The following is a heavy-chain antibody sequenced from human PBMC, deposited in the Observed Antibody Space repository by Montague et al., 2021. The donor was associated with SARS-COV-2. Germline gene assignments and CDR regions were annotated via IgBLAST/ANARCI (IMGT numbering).Heavy chain of an antibody. D-gene: IGHD7-27*01. V-gene: IGHV4-31*03. Sequence: TLSLTCTASGGSISGDNYYWTWIRQHPGKGLEWIAYIYYTGSTYYNPSLKSRLRKSLDTSKNQFSLTLTSVTAADTAIYYCARNRGWGSRGAGYIDLWGRGTLVTVSS. CDR2: IYYTGST. CDR3: ARNRGWGSRGAGYIDL. CDR1: GGSISGDNYY. J-gene: IGHJ2*01.